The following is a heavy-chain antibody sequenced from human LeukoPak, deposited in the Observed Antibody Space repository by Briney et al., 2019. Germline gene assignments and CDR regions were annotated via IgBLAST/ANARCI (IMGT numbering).Heavy chain of an antibody. CDR1: GGSFSGYY. V-gene: IGHV4-34*01. CDR3: ASRQPAISAAD. CDR2: INHSGST. Sequence: SETLSLTCAVYGGSFSGYYWSWIGQPPGKGLEWIGEINHSGSTSYNPSLKSRVTISVDTSKNQFSLKLSSVTAADTAVYYCASRQPAISAADWGQGTLVTVSS. J-gene: IGHJ4*02. D-gene: IGHD6-13*01.